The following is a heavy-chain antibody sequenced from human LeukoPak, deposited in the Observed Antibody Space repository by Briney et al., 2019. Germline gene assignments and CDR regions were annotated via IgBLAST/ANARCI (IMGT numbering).Heavy chain of an antibody. D-gene: IGHD4-17*01. CDR3: ARAFGDYPSRYYYYYMDV. CDR1: GFTFSSYA. V-gene: IGHV3-64*01. Sequence: PGGSLRLSCAASGFTFSSYAMHWVRQAPGKGLEYVSAISSNGGSTYYANSVKGRFTISRDNSENTLYLQMGSLRAEDMAVYYCARAFGDYPSRYYYYYMDVWGKGTTVTVSS. J-gene: IGHJ6*03. CDR2: ISSNGGST.